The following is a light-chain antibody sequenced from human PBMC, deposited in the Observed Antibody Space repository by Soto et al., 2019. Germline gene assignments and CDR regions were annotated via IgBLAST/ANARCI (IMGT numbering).Light chain of an antibody. J-gene: IGKJ1*01. Sequence: DIQMTQSPSSLSASVGDRVTITCRASQSISSYLNWYQQKPGKAPKLPIYAASSLQSGVPSRFSGSGSGTEFSLTISSLQPEDFATYYCLQHNSYPRTFGQGTKVDIK. CDR1: QSISSY. CDR2: AAS. CDR3: LQHNSYPRT. V-gene: IGKV1-17*01.